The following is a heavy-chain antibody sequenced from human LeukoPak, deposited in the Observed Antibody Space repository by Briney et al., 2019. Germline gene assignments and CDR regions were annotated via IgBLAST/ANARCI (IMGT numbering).Heavy chain of an antibody. CDR2: ISYDGSNK. V-gene: IGHV3-30-3*01. Sequence: PGGSLRLSCAASGFTFSSYAMHWVRQAPGKGLEWVAVISYDGSNKYYADSVKGRFTISRDNSKNTLYLQMNSLRAEDTAVYYCARDYNEDTAVAPSYWGQGTLVTVSS. J-gene: IGHJ4*02. CDR1: GFTFSSYA. CDR3: ARDYNEDTAVAPSY. D-gene: IGHD5-18*01.